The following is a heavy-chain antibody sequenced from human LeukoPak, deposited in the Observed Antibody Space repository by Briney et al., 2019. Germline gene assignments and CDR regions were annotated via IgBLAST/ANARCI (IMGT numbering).Heavy chain of an antibody. CDR1: GYTFTSYG. D-gene: IGHD3-10*01. CDR2: ISAYNGNT. J-gene: IGHJ6*03. V-gene: IGHV1-18*01. CDR3: ATPAPHGSDPSLYYYYMDV. Sequence: ASVKVSCKASGYTFTSYGISWVGQAPGQGLEGRGWISAYNGNTNYAQKLQGRVTMTTDTSTSTVYMQLSSLRTEDTAVYYCATPAPHGSDPSLYYYYMDVWGKGTTVTISS.